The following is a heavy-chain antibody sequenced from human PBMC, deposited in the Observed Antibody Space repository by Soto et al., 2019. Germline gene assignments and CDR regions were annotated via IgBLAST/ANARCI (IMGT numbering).Heavy chain of an antibody. Sequence: ASVKVSCKXSGYTFTTFAMHWVRQAPGQRPEWLGWINAGSGYTKYSQNFQDRVTISSDTSASTAYMELSSLRSGDTAIYYCASDRVSLAMFGVPVGVFKNWGQGTLVTVSS. CDR2: INAGSGYT. V-gene: IGHV1-3*01. J-gene: IGHJ4*02. CDR3: ASDRVSLAMFGVPVGVFKN. D-gene: IGHD3-3*01. CDR1: GYTFTTFA.